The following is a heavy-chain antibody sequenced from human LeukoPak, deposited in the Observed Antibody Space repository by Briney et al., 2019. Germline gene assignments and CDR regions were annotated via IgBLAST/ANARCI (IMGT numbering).Heavy chain of an antibody. V-gene: IGHV3-7*01. Sequence: GGSLRLSCAASGFTFSYHWMTWVRQAPGKGLEWVANIKQDGSEKYYVDSVKGRFTISRDNAKNTLYLQMNSLRAEDTAVYYCAREEGIAARDYYYGMDVWGQGTTVTVSS. CDR3: AREEGIAARDYYYGMDV. J-gene: IGHJ6*02. CDR2: IKQDGSEK. D-gene: IGHD6-6*01. CDR1: GFTFSYHW.